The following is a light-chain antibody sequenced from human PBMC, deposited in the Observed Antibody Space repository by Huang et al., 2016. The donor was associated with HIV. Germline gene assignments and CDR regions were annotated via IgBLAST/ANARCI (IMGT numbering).Light chain of an antibody. Sequence: VLTQSPATLSLSPGERATLSCRASQSGGSLLAWYQQKPGQAPRLLIYDAYNRATGMQARFSGSGSGTDFTLSISSLEPEDFEVYYCQQRSRWLTFGGGTKVEI. J-gene: IGKJ4*01. CDR2: DAY. V-gene: IGKV3-11*01. CDR3: QQRSRWLT. CDR1: QSGGSL.